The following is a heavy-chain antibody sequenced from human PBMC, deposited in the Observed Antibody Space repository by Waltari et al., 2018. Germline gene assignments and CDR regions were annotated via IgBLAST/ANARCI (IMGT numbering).Heavy chain of an antibody. J-gene: IGHJ6*02. V-gene: IGHV3-23*01. CDR2: ISGSGGST. Sequence: EVQLLESGGGLVQPGGSLRLSCAASGFTFSSYAMSWVRQAPGKGLEWVSAISGSGGSTYYADSVKGRFTISRDNSKNTLYLQMNSLRAEDTAVYYCAKSTAARGNYYYYGMDVWGQGTTVTVSS. CDR3: AKSTAARGNYYYYGMDV. D-gene: IGHD6-6*01. CDR1: GFTFSSYA.